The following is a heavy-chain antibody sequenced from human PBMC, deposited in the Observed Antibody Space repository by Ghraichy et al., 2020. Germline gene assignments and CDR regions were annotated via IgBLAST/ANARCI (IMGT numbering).Heavy chain of an antibody. CDR2: VYYSGST. CDR1: DGSISSSPYY. V-gene: IGHV4-39*01. J-gene: IGHJ4*02. D-gene: IGHD3-10*01. Sequence: SETLSLTCTVSDGSISSSPYYWGWIRQPPGKGLEWIGSVYYSGSTYYNPSLKRRVTISVDTSKNQFSLKLSSVSAADTAMYYCARLAYYGSGSNREYWGQGTLVTVSS. CDR3: ARLAYYGSGSNREY.